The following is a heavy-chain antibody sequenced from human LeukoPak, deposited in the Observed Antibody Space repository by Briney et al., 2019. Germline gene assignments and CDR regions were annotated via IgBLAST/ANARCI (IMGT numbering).Heavy chain of an antibody. CDR3: ARDLSGPDY. V-gene: IGHV3-74*01. J-gene: IGHJ4*02. D-gene: IGHD2-8*02. CDR1: GFTFNSYW. Sequence: GGSLRLSCAASGFTFNSYWMHWVRQAPGKGLVWVSRINTDGSSTRYADSVKGRFTITRDNAKNTLFLQMNSLRAEDTAVYYCARDLSGPDYWGQGTLVTVSS. CDR2: INTDGSST.